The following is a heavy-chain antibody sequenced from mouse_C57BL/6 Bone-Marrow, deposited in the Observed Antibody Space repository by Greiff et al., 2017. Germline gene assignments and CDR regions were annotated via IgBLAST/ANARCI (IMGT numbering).Heavy chain of an antibody. V-gene: IGHV1-74*01. CDR3: AIGAHYYAMDY. CDR2: IHPSDSDT. Sequence: QVQLQQPGAELVKPGASVKVSCTASGYTLTSYWMHWVKQSPGQGLEWIGRIHPSDSDTNYTQKFKGKATLTVDKSSSTAYMQLSSLTSEDSAVYYCAIGAHYYAMDYWGQGTSVTVSS. CDR1: GYTLTSYW. J-gene: IGHJ4*01.